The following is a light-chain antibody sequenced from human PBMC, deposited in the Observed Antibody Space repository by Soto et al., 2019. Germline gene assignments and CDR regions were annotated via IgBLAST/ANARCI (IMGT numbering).Light chain of an antibody. CDR3: QQYDNLPLT. Sequence: DIQMTQSPSTLSASVGDRVTMTCRASQTISSWLAWHQQKPGKAPKLLIYDASNLETGVPSRFSGSGSGTDFTFTISSLQPEDIATYYCQQYDNLPLTFGGGTKVDTK. CDR1: QTISSW. V-gene: IGKV1-33*01. J-gene: IGKJ4*01. CDR2: DAS.